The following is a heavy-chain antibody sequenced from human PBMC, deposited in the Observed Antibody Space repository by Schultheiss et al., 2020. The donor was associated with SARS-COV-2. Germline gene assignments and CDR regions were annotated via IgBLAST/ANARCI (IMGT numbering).Heavy chain of an antibody. CDR1: GGSISSYY. V-gene: IGHV3-9*01. CDR3: AKDAGIVGAKEAFDI. Sequence: LSLTCTVSGGSISSYYWSWIRQPPGKGLEWVSGISWNSGSIGYADSVKGRFTISRDNAKNSLYLQMNSLRAEDTALYYCAKDAGIVGAKEAFDIWGQGTMVTVSS. J-gene: IGHJ3*02. CDR2: ISWNSGSI. D-gene: IGHD1-26*01.